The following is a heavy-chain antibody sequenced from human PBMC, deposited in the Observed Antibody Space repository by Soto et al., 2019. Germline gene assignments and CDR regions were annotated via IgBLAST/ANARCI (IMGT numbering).Heavy chain of an antibody. V-gene: IGHV1-69*04. J-gene: IGHJ4*02. D-gene: IGHD6-6*01. Sequence: SVKVSCKASGGTFSSYTISWVRQAPGQGLEWMGRIIPILGIANYAQKFQGRVTITADKSTSTAYMELSSLRSEDTAAYYCARDLDEQLAFDYWGQGTLVTVSS. CDR1: GGTFSSYT. CDR3: ARDLDEQLAFDY. CDR2: IIPILGIA.